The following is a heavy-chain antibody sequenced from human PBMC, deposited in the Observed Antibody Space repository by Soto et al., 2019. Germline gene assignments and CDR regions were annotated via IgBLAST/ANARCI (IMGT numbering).Heavy chain of an antibody. V-gene: IGHV1-69*01. D-gene: IGHD2-15*01. CDR3: ARGGIVVVAATPWGFDY. CDR2: IIPIFGTA. J-gene: IGHJ4*02. CDR1: GGTLSSYA. Sequence: QVQLVQSGAEVKKPGSSVKVSCKASGGTLSSYAISWVRQAPGQGLEWMGGIIPIFGTANYAQKFQGRVTITADESTSTAYMELSSLRSEDTAVYYCARGGIVVVAATPWGFDYWGQGTLVTVSS.